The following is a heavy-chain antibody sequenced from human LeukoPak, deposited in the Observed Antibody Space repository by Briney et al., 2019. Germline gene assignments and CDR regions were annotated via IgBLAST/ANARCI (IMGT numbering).Heavy chain of an antibody. Sequence: ASETLSLTCTVSGGSISSSSYYWGWIRQPPGKGLEWIGSMYYSGSTYYNPSLKSRVTISVDTSKNQFSLKLSSVTAADTAVYYCARVGTSIAALGRFDPWGQGTLVTVSS. D-gene: IGHD6-6*01. CDR3: ARVGTSIAALGRFDP. V-gene: IGHV4-39*07. CDR1: GGSISSSSYY. J-gene: IGHJ5*02. CDR2: MYYSGST.